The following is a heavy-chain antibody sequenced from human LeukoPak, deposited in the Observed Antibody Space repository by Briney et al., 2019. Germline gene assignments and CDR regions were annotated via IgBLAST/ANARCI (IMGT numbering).Heavy chain of an antibody. CDR3: ARRAMGGTSFDY. Sequence: PGGSLRLSCAASGFTFSDYYMTWVRQAPGKGLEWVPYISSSSNTIYYRDSVKGRLTVSRDNANKSLYLQMNNLRVEDTAVYYCARRAMGGTSFDYWGQGTLVTVSS. D-gene: IGHD1-26*01. J-gene: IGHJ4*02. CDR1: GFTFSDYY. V-gene: IGHV3-11*04. CDR2: ISSSSNTI.